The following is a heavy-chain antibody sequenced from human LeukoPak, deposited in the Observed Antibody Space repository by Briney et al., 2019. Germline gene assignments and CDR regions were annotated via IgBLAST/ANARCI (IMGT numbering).Heavy chain of an antibody. CDR3: AKKEGDTYFSWYMDV. CDR1: GFTFRSFA. V-gene: IGHV3-23*01. CDR2: IIGIGRST. J-gene: IGHJ6*03. Sequence: PGGSLTLSCAASGFTFRSFAMSWVRQAPGKGLAGVSRIIGIGRSTLYANPVKGRFDFSRAKPKHTLYLQMNSLRAEDTAIHYCAKKEGDTYFSWYMDVWGKGTTVTVSS. D-gene: IGHD5-18*01.